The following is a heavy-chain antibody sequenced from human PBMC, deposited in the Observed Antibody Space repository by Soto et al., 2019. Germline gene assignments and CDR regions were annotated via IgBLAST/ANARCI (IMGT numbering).Heavy chain of an antibody. D-gene: IGHD3-22*01. Sequence: SETLSLTCTVSGGSISSGGYYWSWIRQHPGKGLEWIGYIYYSGSTYYNPSLKSRVTISVDTSKNQFSLKLSSVTAADTAVYYCARDYYDSSGYSGGHWFDPWGQGTLVTVS. J-gene: IGHJ5*02. CDR3: ARDYYDSSGYSGGHWFDP. CDR1: GGSISSGGYY. CDR2: IYYSGST. V-gene: IGHV4-31*03.